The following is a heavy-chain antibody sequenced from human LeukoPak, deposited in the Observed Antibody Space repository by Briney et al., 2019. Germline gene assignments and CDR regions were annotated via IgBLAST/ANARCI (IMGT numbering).Heavy chain of an antibody. V-gene: IGHV4-59*01. J-gene: IGHJ2*01. CDR3: ARVALPVTTTPFYWYFGL. Sequence: PSETLSLTCTVSGGSISSYYWSWIRQPPGKGLEWIGYIYYSGSTNYNPSLKSRVTISVDTSKNQFSLKLSSVTAADTAVYYCARVALPVTTTPFYWYFGLWGRGTLVTVSS. D-gene: IGHD4-17*01. CDR1: GGSISSYY. CDR2: IYYSGST.